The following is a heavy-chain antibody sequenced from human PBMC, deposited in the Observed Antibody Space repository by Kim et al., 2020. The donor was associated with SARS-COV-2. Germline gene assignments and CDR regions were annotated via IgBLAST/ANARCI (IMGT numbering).Heavy chain of an antibody. D-gene: IGHD6-13*01. CDR3: ARDHPSSSWYHLGY. CDR2: IYSGGNT. V-gene: IGHV3-53*01. CDR1: GFTVSSNY. J-gene: IGHJ4*02. Sequence: GGSLRLSCAASGFTVSSNYMSWVRQAPGKGLEWVSVIYSGGNTYYADSVKGRFTISRDNSKNTLYLQMNSLRAEDTAVYYCARDHPSSSWYHLGYWGQGTLVTVSS.